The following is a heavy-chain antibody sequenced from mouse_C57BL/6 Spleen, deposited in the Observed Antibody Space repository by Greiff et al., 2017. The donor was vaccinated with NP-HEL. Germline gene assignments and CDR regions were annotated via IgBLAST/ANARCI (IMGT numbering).Heavy chain of an antibody. CDR1: GFTFSDYY. D-gene: IGHD1-1*01. Sequence: EVKLVESGGGLVQPGGSLKLSCAASGFTFSDYYMYWVRQTPEKRLEWVAYISNGGGSTYYPDTVKGRFTISRDNAKNTLYLQMSRLKSEDTAMYYCARSYYGSGFDVWGTGTTVTVSS. V-gene: IGHV5-12*01. CDR3: ARSYYGSGFDV. CDR2: ISNGGGST. J-gene: IGHJ1*03.